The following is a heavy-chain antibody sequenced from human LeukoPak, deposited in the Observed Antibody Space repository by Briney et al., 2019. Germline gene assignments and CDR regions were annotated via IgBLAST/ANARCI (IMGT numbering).Heavy chain of an antibody. V-gene: IGHV4-34*01. CDR3: AREGGPVDYYDSSGYDAFDI. CDR2: IYHSGST. Sequence: SETLSLTCAVYGGSFSGYYWSWIRQPPGKGLEWIGEIYHSGSTNYNPSLKSRVTISVDKSKNQFSLKLSSVTAADTAVYYCAREGGPVDYYDSSGYDAFDIWGQGTMVTVSS. D-gene: IGHD3-22*01. CDR1: GGSFSGYY. J-gene: IGHJ3*02.